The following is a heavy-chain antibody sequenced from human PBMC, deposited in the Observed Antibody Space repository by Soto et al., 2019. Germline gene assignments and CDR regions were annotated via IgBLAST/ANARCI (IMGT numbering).Heavy chain of an antibody. CDR3: TRPKGTYSNCYYYFEF. V-gene: IGHV1-69*01. Sequence: QVQLEQSGGEVKQPGSSVRVSCKTSGGTFSTYAINWVRQAPGQGLEWMGALITLSGTADYSQKCQGRVTIPASESTSPAHIELSSLRFDDPAVYFCTRPKGTYSNCYYYFEFWGLGNLVTVSS. J-gene: IGHJ4*02. CDR1: GGTFSTYA. CDR2: LITLSGTA. D-gene: IGHD2-15*01.